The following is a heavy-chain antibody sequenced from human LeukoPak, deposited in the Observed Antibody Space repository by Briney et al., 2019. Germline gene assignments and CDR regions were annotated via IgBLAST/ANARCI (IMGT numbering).Heavy chain of an antibody. CDR3: ASGLMYYDSGPI. CDR2: INADDGST. Sequence: PGGSLRLSCAASGFTFSRYAMSWVRQAPGKGLEWVSGINADDGSTYYADSVKGRFTISRDNSKNTLSLQMNSLRAEDTAVYYCASGLMYYDSGPIWGQGTMVTVSS. V-gene: IGHV3-23*01. D-gene: IGHD3-22*01. CDR1: GFTFSRYA. J-gene: IGHJ3*02.